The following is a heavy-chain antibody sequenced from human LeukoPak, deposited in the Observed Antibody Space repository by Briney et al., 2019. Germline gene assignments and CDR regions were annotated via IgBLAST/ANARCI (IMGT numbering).Heavy chain of an antibody. Sequence: SETLSLTCTVSGGSISSGDYYWSWIRQPPGKGLEWIGYIYRGGGTYYNPSLKSRVTISLDRSKNQFSLKLGSVTAADTAVYYCANADRYCSGGSCPVPDAFDFWGQGTMVTVSS. J-gene: IGHJ3*01. CDR2: IYRGGGT. CDR1: GGSISSGDYY. D-gene: IGHD2-15*01. CDR3: ANADRYCSGGSCPVPDAFDF. V-gene: IGHV4-30-2*01.